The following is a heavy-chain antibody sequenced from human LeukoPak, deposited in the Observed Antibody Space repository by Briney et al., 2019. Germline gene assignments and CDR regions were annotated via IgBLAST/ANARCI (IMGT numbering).Heavy chain of an antibody. V-gene: IGHV3-30*03. D-gene: IGHD1-1*01. J-gene: IGHJ4*02. CDR1: GFPLSSFG. CDR2: ITYDGRNK. Sequence: PGGSLRLSCAASGFPLSSFGIHCVRQAPGKGLEWVAVITYDGRNKYYADSVKGRFAISRDNSKNTLYLQMDSLRPEDTAVYYCARDLSARYTIDYWGQGTLVTVSS. CDR3: ARDLSARYTIDY.